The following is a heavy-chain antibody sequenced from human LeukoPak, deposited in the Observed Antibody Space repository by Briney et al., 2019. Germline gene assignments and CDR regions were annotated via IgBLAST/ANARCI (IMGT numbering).Heavy chain of an antibody. CDR3: ARQKTAPPIFEYYGMDI. CDR1: GGTFSSYA. J-gene: IGHJ6*02. V-gene: IGHV1-69*04. D-gene: IGHD3-9*01. CDR2: IIPILGIA. Sequence: SVKVSCKASGGTFSSYAISWVRQAPGQGLEWMGRIIPILGIANYAQKFQGRVTITADKSTSTAYMELSSLRSEDTAVYYCARQKTAPPIFEYYGMDIWGQGTTVTVSS.